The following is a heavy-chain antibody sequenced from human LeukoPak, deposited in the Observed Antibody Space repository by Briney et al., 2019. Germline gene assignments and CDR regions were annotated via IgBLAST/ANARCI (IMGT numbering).Heavy chain of an antibody. J-gene: IGHJ5*02. Sequence: GGSLRLSCAASGFTFSSYWMNWVRQAPGKGLEWVGRVKSKTDGGTIDYAAPVKGRFTISRDDSKNMLYLQMNSLKAEDTAVYYCTPRLSTTSPWGQGTLVTVSS. CDR1: GFTFSSYW. CDR2: VKSKTDGGTI. D-gene: IGHD2-2*01. CDR3: TPRLSTTSP. V-gene: IGHV3-15*01.